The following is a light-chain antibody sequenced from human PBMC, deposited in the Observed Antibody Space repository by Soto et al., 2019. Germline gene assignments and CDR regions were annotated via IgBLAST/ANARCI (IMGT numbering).Light chain of an antibody. V-gene: IGLV2-23*01. CDR2: EAY. CDR1: SSDVGTYNL. CDR3: CSYAGSGTFV. Sequence: QPVLTQPASVSGSPGQSITISCTGTSSDVGTYNLVSWYQHHPGKAPELIIYEAYRRPSGVSSRFSGSRSGNTASLTISGLQAEDESDYYCCSYAGSGTFVFGSGTKVTVL. J-gene: IGLJ1*01.